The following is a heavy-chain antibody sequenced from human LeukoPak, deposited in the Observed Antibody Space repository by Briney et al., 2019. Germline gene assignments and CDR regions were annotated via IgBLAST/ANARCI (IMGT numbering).Heavy chain of an antibody. CDR3: ARDLFRPTDY. Sequence: PSETLSLTCTVSGGSVSSGSYYWSWIRQPPGKGLEWIGYIYYSGSTNYNPSLKSRVTISVDTSKNQFSLKLSSVTAADTAVYYCARDLFRPTDYWGQGTLVTVSS. CDR2: IYYSGST. J-gene: IGHJ4*02. V-gene: IGHV4-61*01. CDR1: GGSVSSGSYY.